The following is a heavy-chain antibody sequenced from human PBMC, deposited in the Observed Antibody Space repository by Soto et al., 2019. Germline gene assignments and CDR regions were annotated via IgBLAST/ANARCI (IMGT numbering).Heavy chain of an antibody. Sequence: PGESLKISCKGSGYSFTSYWIGWVRQMPGKGLERMGIIYPGDSDTRYSPSFQGQVTISADKSISTAYLQWSSLKASDTAMYYCARLPPPEQCYYYYYMDVWGKGTTVTVS. CDR3: ARLPPPEQCYYYYYMDV. CDR1: GYSFTSYW. CDR2: IYPGDSDT. J-gene: IGHJ6*03. V-gene: IGHV5-51*01.